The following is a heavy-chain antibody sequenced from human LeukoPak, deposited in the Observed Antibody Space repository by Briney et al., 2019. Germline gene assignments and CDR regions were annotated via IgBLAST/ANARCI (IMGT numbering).Heavy chain of an antibody. Sequence: ASVKVSCKVSGYTLTELSMHWVRQAPGKGLEWMGGFDTEDGETIYAQKFQGRVTMTEDTSTDTAYMELSSLRSEDTAVYYCATVGPYSGYVKLDYWGQGTLVTVSS. D-gene: IGHD5-12*01. CDR3: ATVGPYSGYVKLDY. CDR1: GYTLTELS. CDR2: FDTEDGET. V-gene: IGHV1-24*01. J-gene: IGHJ4*02.